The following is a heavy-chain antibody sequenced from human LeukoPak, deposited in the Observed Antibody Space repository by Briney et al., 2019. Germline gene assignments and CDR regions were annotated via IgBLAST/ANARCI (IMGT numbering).Heavy chain of an antibody. CDR2: VFFSGSA. Sequence: SETLSLTCSVSGDSISNRNSYWVWIRQPPGKGLEWLGSVFFSGSAYYNESLQRRVTISVDTSNTQFSLKLKSVTAADTAVYFCARRLFGGSTGVYFYYYIDVWAKGPRSPSP. V-gene: IGHV4-39*01. J-gene: IGHJ6*03. D-gene: IGHD1-1*01. CDR1: GDSISNRNSY. CDR3: ARRLFGGSTGVYFYYYIDV.